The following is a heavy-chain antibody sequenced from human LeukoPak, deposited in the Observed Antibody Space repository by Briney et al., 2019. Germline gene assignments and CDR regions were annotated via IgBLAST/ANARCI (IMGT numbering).Heavy chain of an antibody. J-gene: IGHJ4*02. V-gene: IGHV3-48*04. Sequence: PGGSLRLSCAASGFSLSSYSMNWVRQAPGKGLEWVSYISSSSSTIYYADSVKGRFTISRDNAKNSLYLQMNSLRAEDTAVYYCARAPYCGGDCYGDWGQGTLVTVSS. CDR2: ISSSSSTI. D-gene: IGHD2-21*02. CDR3: ARAPYCGGDCYGD. CDR1: GFSLSSYS.